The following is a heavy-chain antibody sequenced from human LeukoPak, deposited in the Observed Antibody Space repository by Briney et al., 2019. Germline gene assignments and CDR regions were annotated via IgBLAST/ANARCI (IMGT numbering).Heavy chain of an antibody. J-gene: IGHJ4*02. CDR1: GFTFINAW. CDR3: TTAPDTSDY. CDR2: IKSKTNGGTT. V-gene: IGHV3-15*01. D-gene: IGHD5-18*01. Sequence: GGSLRLSCAASGFTFINAWMTWVRQAPGKGLEWIGRIKSKTNGGTTDYATPVKGRFTFSRDDSKSTLYLQMDSLKTEDTAVYYCTTAPDTSDYWGQGTLVTVSS.